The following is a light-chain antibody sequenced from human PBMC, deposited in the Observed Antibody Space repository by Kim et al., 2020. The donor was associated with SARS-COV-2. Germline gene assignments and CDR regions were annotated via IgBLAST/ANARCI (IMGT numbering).Light chain of an antibody. CDR2: GAS. Sequence: SPGEGATLSCRASQSVSGNLAWYQLKPGQAPRLLIYGASTRATGIPARFSGSGSGTEFTLTISSLQSEDFAVYYCQQYDNWPPWAFGQGTKVDIK. CDR1: QSVSGN. V-gene: IGKV3-15*01. CDR3: QQYDNWPPWA. J-gene: IGKJ1*01.